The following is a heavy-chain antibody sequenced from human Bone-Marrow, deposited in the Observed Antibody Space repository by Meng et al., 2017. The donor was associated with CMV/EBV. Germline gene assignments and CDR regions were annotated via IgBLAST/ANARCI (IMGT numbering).Heavy chain of an antibody. CDR2: IIPIFGTA. V-gene: IGHV1-69*05. D-gene: IGHD1-26*01. CDR1: GGTFSSYA. Sequence: SVKVSCKASGGTFSSYAISWVRQAPGQGFEWMGGIIPIFGTANYAQKFQGRVTITTDESTSTAYMELSSLRSEDTAVYYCASSGNPPPLYYYYGMDVWGQGTTVTVSS. J-gene: IGHJ6*02. CDR3: ASSGNPPPLYYYYGMDV.